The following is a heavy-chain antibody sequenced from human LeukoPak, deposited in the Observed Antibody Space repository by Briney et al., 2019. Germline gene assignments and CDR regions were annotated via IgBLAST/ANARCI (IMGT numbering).Heavy chain of an antibody. CDR3: AELGITMIGGV. Sequence: GGSLRLSCAASGFSFSSYDMHWVRQATGKRLEWVSVIGTTGETYYPGSVKGRFTISRENAKNSVYLQMNSLRAGDTAVYYCAELGITMIGGVWGKGTTVTISS. J-gene: IGHJ6*04. CDR2: IGTTGET. D-gene: IGHD3-10*02. CDR1: GFSFSSYD. V-gene: IGHV3-13*01.